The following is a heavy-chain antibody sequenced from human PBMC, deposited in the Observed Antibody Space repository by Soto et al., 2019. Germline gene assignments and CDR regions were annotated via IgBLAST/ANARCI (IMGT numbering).Heavy chain of an antibody. CDR1: GFTFSSYG. J-gene: IGHJ5*02. V-gene: IGHV3-33*01. Sequence: QVQLVESGGGVVQPGRSLRLSCAASGFTFSSYGMHWVRQAPGKGLEWVAVRWYDGSNKYYADSVKGRFTISRDNSKNTLYLQMNSLRAEDTAVYYCARGVTYYDFWSGYTNWFDPWGQGTLVTVSS. CDR2: RWYDGSNK. D-gene: IGHD3-3*01. CDR3: ARGVTYYDFWSGYTNWFDP.